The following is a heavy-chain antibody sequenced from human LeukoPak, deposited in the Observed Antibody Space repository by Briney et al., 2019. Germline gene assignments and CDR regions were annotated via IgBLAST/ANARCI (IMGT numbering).Heavy chain of an antibody. Sequence: GGSLRLSCSCSGFTFNSYVMNWFRQAPGKGLEYVSAISSNGGSTYYADSVKGRFTISRDNSKNTLYLQMNSLRAEDTAVYYGPRDREARVPAAPFDNWGQGTLVTVSS. J-gene: IGHJ4*02. V-gene: IGHV3-64*04. CDR2: ISSNGGST. CDR3: PRDREARVPAAPFDN. CDR1: GFTFNSYV. D-gene: IGHD2-2*01.